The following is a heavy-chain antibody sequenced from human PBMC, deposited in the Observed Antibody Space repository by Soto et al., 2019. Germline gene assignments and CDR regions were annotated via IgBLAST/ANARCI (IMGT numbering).Heavy chain of an antibody. V-gene: IGHV5-51*01. CDR1: GYSFTSYW. D-gene: IGHD1-26*01. Sequence: PGESLKISCKGSGYSFTSYWIGWVSQMPGKGLEWMGIIYPGDSDTRYSPSFQGQVTISADKSISTAYLQWSSLKASDTAMYYCARIVGGSYWRRNYYYYGMDVWGQGTTVTVSS. J-gene: IGHJ6*02. CDR3: ARIVGGSYWRRNYYYYGMDV. CDR2: IYPGDSDT.